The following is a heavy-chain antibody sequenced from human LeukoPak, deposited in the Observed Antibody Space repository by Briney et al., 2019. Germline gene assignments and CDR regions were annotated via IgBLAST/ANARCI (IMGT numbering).Heavy chain of an antibody. Sequence: PSETLSLTCAVYGGPFSGYYWSWIRQPPGKGLEWIGEINHSGSTNYNPSLKSRVTISVDTSKNQFSLKLSSVTAADTAVYYCARTAGTDKDAFDIWGQGTMVTVSS. CDR3: ARTAGTDKDAFDI. CDR1: GGPFSGYY. J-gene: IGHJ3*02. D-gene: IGHD1-1*01. CDR2: INHSGST. V-gene: IGHV4-34*01.